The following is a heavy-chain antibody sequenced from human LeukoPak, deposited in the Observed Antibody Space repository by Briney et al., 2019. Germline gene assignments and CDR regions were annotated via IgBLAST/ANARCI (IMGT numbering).Heavy chain of an antibody. D-gene: IGHD4-17*01. CDR3: ARGTGDPFYYYMDV. CDR2: IYHSGST. Sequence: SETLSLTCTVSGYSISSGYYWGWIRQPPGKGLEWIGSIYHSGSTYYNPSLKSRVTISVDTSKNQFSLKLSSVTAADTAVYYCARGTGDPFYYYMDVWGKGTTVTVSS. CDR1: GYSISSGYY. J-gene: IGHJ6*03. V-gene: IGHV4-38-2*02.